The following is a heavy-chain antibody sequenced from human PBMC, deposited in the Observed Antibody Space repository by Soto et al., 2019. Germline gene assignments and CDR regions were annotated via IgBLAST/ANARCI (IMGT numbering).Heavy chain of an antibody. D-gene: IGHD3-10*01. CDR3: ATSFGSGSRAFDY. V-gene: IGHV1-69*02. CDR2: FNPILSFS. J-gene: IGHJ4*02. CDR1: GDTFNFYT. Sequence: QVQLVQSGAEVKKPGSSVKVSCKASGDTFNFYTINWVRQAPGLGLEWMGRFNPILSFSNSALKFQGRVTLHADKSTSTAYMVLSSLRAEDTAIYYCATSFGSGSRAFDYWGQGALVTVSS.